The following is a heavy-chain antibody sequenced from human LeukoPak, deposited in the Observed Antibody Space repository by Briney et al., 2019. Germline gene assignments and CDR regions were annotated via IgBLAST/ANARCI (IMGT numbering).Heavy chain of an antibody. V-gene: IGHV4-59*04. D-gene: IGHD3-22*01. CDR2: IYHSGST. CDR3: ASAPGYYDSSGYDY. Sequence: PSETLSLTCTVSGGSISSYYWSWIRQPPGKGLEWIGSIYHSGSTYYNPSLKSRVTISVDTSKNQFSLKLSSVTAADTAVYYCASAPGYYDSSGYDYWGQGTLVTVSS. J-gene: IGHJ4*02. CDR1: GGSISSYY.